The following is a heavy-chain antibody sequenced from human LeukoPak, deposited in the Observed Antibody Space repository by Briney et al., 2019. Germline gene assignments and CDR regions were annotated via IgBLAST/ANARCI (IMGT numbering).Heavy chain of an antibody. Sequence: PGGSLRLSCAASGFTVSSNYMNWVRQAPGKGLEWVSYISSSGSTIYYADSVKGRFTISRDNAKNSLYLQMNSLRAEDTAVYYCARSWLGSGSYNYWGQGTLVTVSS. CDR3: ARSWLGSGSYNY. D-gene: IGHD3-10*01. V-gene: IGHV3-48*03. CDR1: GFTVSSNY. J-gene: IGHJ4*02. CDR2: ISSSGSTI.